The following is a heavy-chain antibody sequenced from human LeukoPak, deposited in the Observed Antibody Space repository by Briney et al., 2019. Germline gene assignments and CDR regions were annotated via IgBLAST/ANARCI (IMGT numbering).Heavy chain of an antibody. CDR1: GGTFSSYA. Sequence: SVKVSCKASGGTFSSYAISWVRQAPGQGLEWMGRIIPILGIANYAQKFQGRVTITADKSTSTAYMELSSLRSEDTAVYYCARRYYDSSGYRALYYYGMDVWGQGTTVTVSS. J-gene: IGHJ6*02. D-gene: IGHD3-22*01. CDR2: IIPILGIA. CDR3: ARRYYDSSGYRALYYYGMDV. V-gene: IGHV1-69*04.